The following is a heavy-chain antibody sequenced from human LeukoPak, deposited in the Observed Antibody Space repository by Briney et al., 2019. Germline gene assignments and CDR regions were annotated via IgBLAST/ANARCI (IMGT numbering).Heavy chain of an antibody. D-gene: IGHD3-22*01. CDR2: IRYDGSNK. J-gene: IGHJ4*02. V-gene: IGHV3-30*02. CDR3: AKSVITMIVVGLDY. Sequence: GGSLRLSCAASGFTFSSYGMHWVPQAPGKGLEGVAFIRYDGSNKYYADSVEGRFTISRDNSKNTLYLQMNSLRAEGTAVYYCAKSVITMIVVGLDYWGQGTLVTVSS. CDR1: GFTFSSYG.